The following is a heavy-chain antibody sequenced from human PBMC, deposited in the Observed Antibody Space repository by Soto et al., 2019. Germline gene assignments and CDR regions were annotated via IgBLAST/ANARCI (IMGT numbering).Heavy chain of an antibody. J-gene: IGHJ4*02. CDR3: ARELVLVITGYPVPFDY. CDR2: INAGEGKT. Sequence: ASVKVSCKASGYTFTSHPMHWVRQAPGQRLEWMGWINAGEGKTKYSQKFRGRVTFTRDTSANIAYMELSSLRSEDTAVYYCARELVLVITGYPVPFDYWGQGTLVTVSS. V-gene: IGHV1-3*01. D-gene: IGHD3-22*01. CDR1: GYTFTSHP.